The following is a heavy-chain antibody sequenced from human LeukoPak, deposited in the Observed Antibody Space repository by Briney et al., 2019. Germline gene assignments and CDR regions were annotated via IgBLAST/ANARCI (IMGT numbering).Heavy chain of an antibody. CDR3: ARVGGIAAAGTVFDY. CDR1: GFTFSSYW. D-gene: IGHD6-13*01. CDR2: IKQDGSEK. Sequence: GGSLRLSCAASGFTFSSYWMSWVRQAPGEGLEWVANIKQDGSEKYYVDSVKGRFTISRDNAKNSLYLQMNSLRAEDTAVCYCARVGGIAAAGTVFDYWGQGTLVTVSS. V-gene: IGHV3-7*01. J-gene: IGHJ4*02.